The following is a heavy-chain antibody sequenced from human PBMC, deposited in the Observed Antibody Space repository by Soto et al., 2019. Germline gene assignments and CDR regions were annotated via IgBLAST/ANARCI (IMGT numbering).Heavy chain of an antibody. Sequence: PSETLSLTCGVSGGTVASSHWWSWVRQSPGRGLEWIGNVYHTGDTNFNPSLQSRVTFSVDKSNNQFSLRLTSATAADTAVYFCAREIVTAGGNNYFDPWGPGTLVTAPQ. J-gene: IGHJ5*02. CDR2: VYHTGDT. V-gene: IGHV4-4*02. CDR1: GGTVASSHW. CDR3: AREIVTAGGNNYFDP. D-gene: IGHD2-21*02.